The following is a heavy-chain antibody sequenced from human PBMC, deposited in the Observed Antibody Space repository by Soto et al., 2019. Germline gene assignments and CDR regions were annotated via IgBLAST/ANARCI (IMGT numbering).Heavy chain of an antibody. J-gene: IGHJ6*03. CDR1: GFTFSSYA. Sequence: GESLKISCAASGFTFSSYAMSWVRQAPGKGLEWVSAISGSGGSTYYADSVKGRFTISRDNSKNTMYLQMKSMRAGDTAVDYCAKVMSRALVGDDAMDVWGKGTMVTASS. V-gene: IGHV3-23*01. CDR3: AKVMSRALVGDDAMDV. CDR2: ISGSGGST. D-gene: IGHD6-6*01.